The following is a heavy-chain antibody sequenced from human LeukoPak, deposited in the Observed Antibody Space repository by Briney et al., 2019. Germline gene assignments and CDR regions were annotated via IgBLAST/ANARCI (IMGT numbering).Heavy chain of an antibody. D-gene: IGHD1-26*01. CDR1: GGSISSHY. CDR3: ARDGPYSGSFDDAFDI. J-gene: IGHJ3*02. Sequence: SETLSLTCTVSGGSISSHYWSWIRQPPGKGLEWIGYIYCGGSTNYNPSLKSRVTISVDTSKNQFSLKLSSVTAADTAVYYCARDGPYSGSFDDAFDIWGQGTMVTVSS. CDR2: IYCGGST. V-gene: IGHV4-59*11.